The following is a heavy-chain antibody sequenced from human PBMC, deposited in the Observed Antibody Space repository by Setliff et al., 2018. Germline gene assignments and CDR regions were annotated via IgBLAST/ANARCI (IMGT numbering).Heavy chain of an antibody. CDR2: INQDGSEK. D-gene: IGHD3-22*01. V-gene: IGHV3-7*03. Sequence: GGSLRLSCAASGFTFSSYWMSWVRQAPGKGLEWVANINQDGSEKYYADSVKGRFTISRDNAKNSLYLQMNSLRAADTALYYCAKDIVRYYFDTRGFDLWGRGTLVTVSS. CDR3: AKDIVRYYFDTRGFDL. CDR1: GFTFSSYW. J-gene: IGHJ2*01.